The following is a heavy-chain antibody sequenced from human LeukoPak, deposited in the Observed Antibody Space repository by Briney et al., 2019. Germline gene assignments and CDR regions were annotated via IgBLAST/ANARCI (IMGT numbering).Heavy chain of an antibody. D-gene: IGHD3-9*01. CDR3: AKEDRAYYDILSGTFDS. J-gene: IGHJ4*02. Sequence: GRSLRLSRVASGFTFDEYAMNWVRQAPGKGLEWVSGITWNSGNIGYADSANGRFTISRDNARNSLYLQMNSLRVEDMALYYCAKEDRAYYDILSGTFDSWGQGTLVTVSS. CDR1: GFTFDEYA. CDR2: ITWNSGNI. V-gene: IGHV3-9*03.